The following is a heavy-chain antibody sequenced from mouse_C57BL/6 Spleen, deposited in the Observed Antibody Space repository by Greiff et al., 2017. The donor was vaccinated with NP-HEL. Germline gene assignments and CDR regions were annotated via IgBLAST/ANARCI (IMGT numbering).Heavy chain of an antibody. Sequence: QVQLKESGPGLVAPSQSLSITCTVSGFSLTSYGVHWVRQPPGKGLEWLVVIWSDGSTTYNSALKSRLSISKDNSKSQVFLKMNSLQTDDTTMYYCARHDYGYDGYAMDYWGQGTSVTVSS. CDR2: IWSDGST. CDR3: ARHDYGYDGYAMDY. V-gene: IGHV2-6-1*01. J-gene: IGHJ4*01. D-gene: IGHD2-2*01. CDR1: GFSLTSYG.